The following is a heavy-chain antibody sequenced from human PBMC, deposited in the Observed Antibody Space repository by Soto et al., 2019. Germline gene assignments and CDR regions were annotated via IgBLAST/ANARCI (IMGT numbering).Heavy chain of an antibody. V-gene: IGHV3-23*01. D-gene: IGHD2-2*01. CDR1: GFTFSSYA. J-gene: IGHJ4*02. CDR2: ISGSGGST. CDR3: ANQHYTSIVPAAMPLGRGFDY. Sequence: GGSLRLSCAASGFTFSSYAMSWVRQAPGKGLEWVSAISGSGGSTYYADSVKGRFTISRENSKNTLYLKMNSLRAEDTAVYYCANQHYTSIVPAAMPLGRGFDYWGQGTLVTVSS.